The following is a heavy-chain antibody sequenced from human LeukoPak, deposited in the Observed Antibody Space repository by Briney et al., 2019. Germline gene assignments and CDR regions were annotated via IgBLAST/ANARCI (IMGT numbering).Heavy chain of an antibody. CDR2: ITRDGYST. CDR3: ATERQKYFDY. J-gene: IGHJ4*02. V-gene: IGHV3-43*01. CDR1: GITFDDYT. Sequence: GGSLTLSCAASGITFDDYTMHWVRQAPGKGLEWVSLITRDGYSTFYADSVKGRFTISRDNSKNSLSLQMNSLRSEDTALYYCATERQKYFDYWGQGTLVTVSS. D-gene: IGHD6-6*01.